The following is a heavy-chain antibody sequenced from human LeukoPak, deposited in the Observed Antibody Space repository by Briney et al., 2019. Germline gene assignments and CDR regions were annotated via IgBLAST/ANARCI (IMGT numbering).Heavy chain of an antibody. D-gene: IGHD6-19*01. CDR2: ISYDGSDK. V-gene: IGHV3-30*02. CDR1: GFTYNNYG. J-gene: IGHJ4*02. CDR3: AKDVSTVWSFDS. Sequence: GWSLTLSCAASGFTYNNYGMHWVRQAPGKGLGWVTFISYDGSDKSYADSVKGRFIISRDNSKKTLYVQMNSLTTDDTAVYYCAKDVSTVWSFDSWGQGSLVTVSS.